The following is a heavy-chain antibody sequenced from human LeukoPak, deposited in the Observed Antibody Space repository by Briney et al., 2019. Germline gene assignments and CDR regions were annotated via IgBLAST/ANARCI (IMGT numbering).Heavy chain of an antibody. CDR3: ARQGQLNFDY. CDR1: GGSISNYY. V-gene: IGHV4-59*01. J-gene: IGHJ4*02. CDR2: IYYSGST. Sequence: SETLSLTCTVSGGSISNYYWSWIRQPPGKGLEWIGYIYYSGSTNYNPSLKSRVTISVDTSKNQFSLKLSSVTAADTAVYYCARQGQLNFDYWGQGTLVTVSS. D-gene: IGHD5-18*01.